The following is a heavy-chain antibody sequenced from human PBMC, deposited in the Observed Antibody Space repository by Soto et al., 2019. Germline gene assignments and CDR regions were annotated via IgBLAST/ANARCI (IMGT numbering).Heavy chain of an antibody. V-gene: IGHV3-21*01. D-gene: IGHD2-21*02. CDR1: GFAFRSYN. CDR2: ISSGSSNI. Sequence: EVQLVESGGGLVKPGGSLTLSCAASGFAFRSYNMNWVRQAPGKGLEWVASISSGSSNIYYADSVKGRFTISRDNAKNSLYLQMDSLRAADSAVYYCASATVVTATFDFWGQGTLVTVSS. CDR3: ASATVVTATFDF. J-gene: IGHJ4*02.